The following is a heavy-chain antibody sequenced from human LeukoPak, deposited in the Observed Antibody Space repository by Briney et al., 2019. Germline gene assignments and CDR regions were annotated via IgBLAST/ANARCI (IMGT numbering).Heavy chain of an antibody. CDR1: GGSVTSGSYY. D-gene: IGHD6-13*01. CDR2: IYYSGST. Sequence: KPSETLSLTCTVSGGSVTSGSYYWSWIRQPPGKGLEWIGYIYYSGSTNYNPSLKSRVTISVDTSKNQFSLKLSSVTAADTAVYYCARGSVGAAVGLSWGQGTLVTVS. V-gene: IGHV4-61*01. CDR3: ARGSVGAAVGLS. J-gene: IGHJ4*02.